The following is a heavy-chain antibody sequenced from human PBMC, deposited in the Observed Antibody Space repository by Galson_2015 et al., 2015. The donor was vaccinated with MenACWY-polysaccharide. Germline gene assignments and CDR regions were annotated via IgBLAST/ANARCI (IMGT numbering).Heavy chain of an antibody. D-gene: IGHD6-13*01. CDR2: ISAYNDNT. CDR1: GYTFTSYG. V-gene: IGHV1-18*01. J-gene: IGHJ4*02. Sequence: SVKVSCKASGYTFTSYGISWVRQAPGQGLEWIGWISAYNDNTNYAQKLQGRVTMTTDTSTSTVYMELRSLRSDDTAVYYCAIDPIPAAAGHYWGQGTLITVSS. CDR3: AIDPIPAAAGHY.